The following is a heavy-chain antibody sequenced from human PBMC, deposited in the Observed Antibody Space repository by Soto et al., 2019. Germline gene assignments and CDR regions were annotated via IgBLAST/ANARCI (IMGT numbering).Heavy chain of an antibody. Sequence: QVELVQSGVEVKKPGASVKVSCKASGYTFTNHGLSWVRQAPGQGLEWMGWISASNGDTNYAQKFLGRVTVTTDTSTSTGYMELRSLKSEDTAVYYCARMVRGSKIDYYYYMDVWGEGTTVIVSS. CDR3: ARMVRGSKIDYYYYMDV. J-gene: IGHJ6*03. D-gene: IGHD3-10*01. V-gene: IGHV1-18*04. CDR2: ISASNGDT. CDR1: GYTFTNHG.